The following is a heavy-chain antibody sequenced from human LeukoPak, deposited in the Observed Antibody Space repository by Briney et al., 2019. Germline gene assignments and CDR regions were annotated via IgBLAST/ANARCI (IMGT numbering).Heavy chain of an antibody. D-gene: IGHD1-26*01. J-gene: IGHJ3*02. CDR1: GITFNSYT. CDR2: ISSSSSYI. V-gene: IGHV3-21*01. Sequence: GGSLRLSCAASGITFNSYTMNWVRQAPGKGLEWVSSISSSSSYIYYAASVKGRFTISRDDAKNSLYLQMNSLRAEDTAVYSCARVRVGATYGGAFDIWGQGTMVTVSS. CDR3: ARVRVGATYGGAFDI.